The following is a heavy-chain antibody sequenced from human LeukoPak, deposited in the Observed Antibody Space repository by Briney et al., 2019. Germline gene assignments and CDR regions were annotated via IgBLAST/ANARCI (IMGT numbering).Heavy chain of an antibody. Sequence: KPGGSLRLSCAASGFTFSNAWMSWVRQAPGKGLEWVGRIKSKSDGGTTDYAAPVKGRFTISTDDSKNTVFLQMNSLKTEDTAVYYCTTLWAVGRVETYWGQGTLVTVSS. V-gene: IGHV3-15*05. CDR3: TTLWAVGRVETY. D-gene: IGHD1-26*01. CDR2: IKSKSDGGTT. CDR1: GFTFSNAW. J-gene: IGHJ4*02.